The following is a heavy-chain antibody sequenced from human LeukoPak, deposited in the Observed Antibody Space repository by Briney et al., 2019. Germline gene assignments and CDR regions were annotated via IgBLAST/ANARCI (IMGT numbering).Heavy chain of an antibody. CDR3: ARDQVEIAAAGVHDAFDI. V-gene: IGHV3-48*03. CDR1: GFTFSSYE. J-gene: IGHJ3*02. D-gene: IGHD6-13*01. Sequence: PGGSLRLSCAASGFTFSSYEMNWVRQAPGKGLEWVSYIGSSGSTIYYADSVKGRFTISRDNAKNSLYLQMNSLRAEDTAVYYCARDQVEIAAAGVHDAFDIWGQGTMVTVSS. CDR2: IGSSGSTI.